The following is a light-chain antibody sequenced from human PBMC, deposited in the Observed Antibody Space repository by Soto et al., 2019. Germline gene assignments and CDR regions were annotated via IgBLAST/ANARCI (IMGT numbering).Light chain of an antibody. Sequence: QSALTQPASVSGSPGQSITISCTGTSNDIGGYNYVSWLQQHPGEAPKLIIYEVSNRPSGVSNRFSGSKSGNTASLTITGLQPEDEASYYCTSYTITHIPVIFGGATQLTVL. V-gene: IGLV2-14*01. CDR2: EVS. J-gene: IGLJ2*01. CDR1: SNDIGGYNY. CDR3: TSYTITHIPVI.